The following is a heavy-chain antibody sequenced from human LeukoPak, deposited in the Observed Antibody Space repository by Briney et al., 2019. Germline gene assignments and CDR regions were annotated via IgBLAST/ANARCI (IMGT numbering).Heavy chain of an antibody. CDR1: GFTFSNYA. V-gene: IGHV3-64D*09. Sequence: LGGSLRLSCSASGFTFSNYALAWARQAPGKGLEYVSVITNNGVSTYYADSVRGRFTISRDNSKSTLYLQMSSLRAEDTAMYYCAMNWNCDYWGQGTLVTVSS. D-gene: IGHD1-7*01. CDR3: AMNWNCDY. J-gene: IGHJ4*02. CDR2: ITNNGVST.